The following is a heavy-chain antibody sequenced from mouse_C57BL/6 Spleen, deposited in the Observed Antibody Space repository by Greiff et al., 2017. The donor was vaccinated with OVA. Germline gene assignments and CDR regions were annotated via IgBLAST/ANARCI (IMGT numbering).Heavy chain of an antibody. Sequence: QVQLQQPGAELVKPGASVKMSCKASGYTFTSYWITWVKQRPGQGLEWIGDIYPGSGSTNYNEKFKSKATLTVDTSSSTAYMQLSSLTSEDSAVYYCARRDDGYLQDFDVWGTGTTVTVSS. D-gene: IGHD2-3*01. CDR2: IYPGSGST. V-gene: IGHV1-55*01. CDR3: ARRDDGYLQDFDV. J-gene: IGHJ1*03. CDR1: GYTFTSYW.